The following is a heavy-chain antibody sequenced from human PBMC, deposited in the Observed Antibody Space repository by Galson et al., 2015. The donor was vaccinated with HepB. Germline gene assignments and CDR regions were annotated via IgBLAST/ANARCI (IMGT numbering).Heavy chain of an antibody. D-gene: IGHD2-15*01. V-gene: IGHV3-30*18. Sequence: SLRLSCAASGFTFSSYGMHWVRQAPGKGLEWVAVISYDGSNKYYADSVKGRFTISRDNSKNTLYLQMNSLRAEDTAVYYCAKDLWAPKYCSGGSCFFDYWGQGTLVTVSS. CDR1: GFTFSSYG. CDR2: ISYDGSNK. J-gene: IGHJ4*02. CDR3: AKDLWAPKYCSGGSCFFDY.